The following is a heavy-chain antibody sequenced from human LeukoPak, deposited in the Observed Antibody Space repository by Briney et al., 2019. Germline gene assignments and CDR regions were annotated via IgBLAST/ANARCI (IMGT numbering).Heavy chain of an antibody. V-gene: IGHV4-38-2*02. J-gene: IGHJ4*02. CDR3: ARAGGYYGSGSFLDY. D-gene: IGHD3-10*01. Sequence: PSETLSLTCTVTRYDINSVYYWGWIRQPPGKGLEWIGSIYHSGSTYYNASLKSRVTISMDTSRNKFSLNLNSVTAADTAVYYCARAGGYYGSGSFLDYWGQGLLVTVSS. CDR2: IYHSGST. CDR1: RYDINSVYY.